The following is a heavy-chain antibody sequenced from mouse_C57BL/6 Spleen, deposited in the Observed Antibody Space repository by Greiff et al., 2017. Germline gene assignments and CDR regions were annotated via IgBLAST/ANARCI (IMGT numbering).Heavy chain of an antibody. Sequence: QVQLQQPGAELVKPGASVKLSCKASGYTFTSYWMHWVKQRPGQGLEWIGMIHPNSGSTNYNEKFKSKATLTVDKSSSTAYMQLSSLTSEDSAVXYCTRGDYYGSYYAMDYWGQGTSVTVSS. V-gene: IGHV1-64*01. D-gene: IGHD1-1*01. J-gene: IGHJ4*01. CDR1: GYTFTSYW. CDR2: IHPNSGST. CDR3: TRGDYYGSYYAMDY.